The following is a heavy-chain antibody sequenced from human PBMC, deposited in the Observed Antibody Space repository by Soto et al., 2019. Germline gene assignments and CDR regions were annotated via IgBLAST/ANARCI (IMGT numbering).Heavy chain of an antibody. CDR1: GGSISRHSHY. D-gene: IGHD1-7*01. CDR2: IYFSGRN. Sequence: PSETLSLTCSVSGGSISRHSHYWGWIRQPPGKGLEWIGSIYFSGRNYYNTSLKSRVIMSTDMSKNQFSLNLTSVTAADTAVYYCARGYLAQLTGTKYYFDYWGQGTLVTVSS. V-gene: IGHV4-39*07. J-gene: IGHJ4*02. CDR3: ARGYLAQLTGTKYYFDY.